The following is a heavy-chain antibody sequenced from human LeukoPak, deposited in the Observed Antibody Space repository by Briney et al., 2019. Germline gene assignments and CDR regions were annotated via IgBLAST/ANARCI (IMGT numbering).Heavy chain of an antibody. J-gene: IGHJ4*02. CDR3: ARDLEVSYFDY. D-gene: IGHD3-22*01. CDR1: GFTFSSYA. Sequence: GGSLRLSCAASGFTFSSYAMHWVRQAPGKGLEWVAVISYDGSNKYYADSVKGRFTISRDNSKNTLYLQMNSLRAEDTAVYYCARDLEVSYFDYWGQGTLVTVSS. CDR2: ISYDGSNK. V-gene: IGHV3-30-3*01.